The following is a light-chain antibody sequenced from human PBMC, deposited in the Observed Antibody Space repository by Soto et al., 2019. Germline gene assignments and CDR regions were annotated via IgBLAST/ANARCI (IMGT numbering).Light chain of an antibody. CDR3: SSYTISRIRV. Sequence: QSALTQPASVSGSPGQSITISCIGSSSDIGAYNYVSWYQQHPGKAPKLMIYDVTNRPSGVSYRFSGSKSGSTASLTISGLQAEDEADYYCSSYTISRIRVFGGGTKVTVL. V-gene: IGLV2-14*01. J-gene: IGLJ3*02. CDR1: SSDIGAYNY. CDR2: DVT.